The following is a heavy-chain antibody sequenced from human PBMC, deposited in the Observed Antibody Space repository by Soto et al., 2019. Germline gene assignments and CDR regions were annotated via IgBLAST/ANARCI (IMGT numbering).Heavy chain of an antibody. CDR2: INHSGST. Sequence: SETLSLTCAVYGGSFSGYYWSWIRQPPGNGLEWIGEINHSGSTNYNPSLKSRVTISVGTSKNQFSLKLSSVTAADTAVYYCARGRYYYGSGSYYNVGYYYYGMDVWGQGTTVTVSS. J-gene: IGHJ6*02. V-gene: IGHV4-34*01. D-gene: IGHD3-10*01. CDR3: ARGRYYYGSGSYYNVGYYYYGMDV. CDR1: GGSFSGYY.